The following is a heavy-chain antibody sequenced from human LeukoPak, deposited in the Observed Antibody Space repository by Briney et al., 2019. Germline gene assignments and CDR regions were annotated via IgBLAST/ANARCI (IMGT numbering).Heavy chain of an antibody. Sequence: GGSLTLSCSVSGFTFSIYVMLWVRQATGKGLEYFSAISSNGDNTYYPDSVKGRFTISRDNSKCTLYLQRSRLRADEPAVYYCVRGTGYWGEGAPVTVSS. CDR1: GFTFSIYV. CDR2: ISSNGDNT. CDR3: VRGTGY. V-gene: IGHV3-64D*06. J-gene: IGHJ4*02. D-gene: IGHD3-10*01.